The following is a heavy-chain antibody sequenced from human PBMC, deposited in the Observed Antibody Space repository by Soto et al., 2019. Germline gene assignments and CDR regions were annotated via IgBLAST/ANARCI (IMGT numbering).Heavy chain of an antibody. CDR2: IYYSGST. CDR3: ASDYGANSFLWFEP. J-gene: IGHJ5*02. V-gene: IGHV4-31*03. CDR1: GGSISSGGYY. Sequence: SETLSLTCTVSGGSISSGGYYWSWIRQHPGKGLEWIGYIYYSGSTYSNPSLRSRVTISVDTSKNPFSLKLSSVPAADTAVYYCASDYGANSFLWFEPWGQGTLVKVSS. D-gene: IGHD4-17*01.